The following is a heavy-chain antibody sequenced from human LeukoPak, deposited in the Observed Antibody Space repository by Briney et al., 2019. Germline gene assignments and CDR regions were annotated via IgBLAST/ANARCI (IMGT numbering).Heavy chain of an antibody. D-gene: IGHD1-26*01. CDR1: GGSISSYY. J-gene: IGHJ4*02. Sequence: SETLSLTCTVSGGSISSYYWSWIRQPPGKGLEWIGYIYYSGSTNYNPSLKSRVTISVDRSKNQFSLKLSSVTAADTAVYYCARGRGSFSDYWGQGTLVTVSS. V-gene: IGHV4-59*12. CDR2: IYYSGST. CDR3: ARGRGSFSDY.